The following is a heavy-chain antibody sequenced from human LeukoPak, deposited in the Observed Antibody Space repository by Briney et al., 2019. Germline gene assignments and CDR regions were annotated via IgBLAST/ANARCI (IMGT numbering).Heavy chain of an antibody. J-gene: IGHJ4*02. CDR2: IYYSGST. Sequence: SETLSLTCAVYGGSFSGYYWSWIRQPPGKGLEWIGYIYYSGSTNYNPSLKSRVTISVDTSKNQFSLKLSSVTAADTAVYYCARHVLVIYGSGSYNYFDYWGQGTLVTVSS. CDR3: ARHVLVIYGSGSYNYFDY. D-gene: IGHD3-10*01. CDR1: GGSFSGYY. V-gene: IGHV4-59*08.